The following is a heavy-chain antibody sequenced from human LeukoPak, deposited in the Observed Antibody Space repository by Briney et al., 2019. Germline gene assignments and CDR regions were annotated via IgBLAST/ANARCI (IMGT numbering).Heavy chain of an antibody. D-gene: IGHD2-21*01. CDR3: ARGALIPDF. J-gene: IGHJ4*02. V-gene: IGHV3-23*01. CDR1: GFTFSSYA. Sequence: GGSLRLSCAASGFTFSSYAMTWVRQAPGKGLAWVSSISKSDGSTYYADSVKGRFTISKDNSKNTVYLHMDSLRVEDTAIYYCARGALIPDFRGQGTLVTVSS. CDR2: ISKSDGST.